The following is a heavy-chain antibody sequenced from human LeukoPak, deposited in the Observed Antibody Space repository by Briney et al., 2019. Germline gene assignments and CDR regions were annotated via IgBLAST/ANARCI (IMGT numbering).Heavy chain of an antibody. V-gene: IGHV3-73*01. Sequence: GGSLRLSCAASGFTFSGSAMHWVRQASGKGLEWVGRIRSKANSYATAYAASVKGRFTISRDDSKNTAYLQMNSLKTEDTAVYYCTRRHLPRTNYDILTGPPYDAFDIWGQGTMVTVSS. CDR3: TRRHLPRTNYDILTGPPYDAFDI. J-gene: IGHJ3*02. CDR2: IRSKANSYAT. D-gene: IGHD3-9*01. CDR1: GFTFSGSA.